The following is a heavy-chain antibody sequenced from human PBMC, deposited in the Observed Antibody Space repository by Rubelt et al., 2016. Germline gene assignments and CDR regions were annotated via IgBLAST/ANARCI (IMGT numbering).Heavy chain of an antibody. Sequence: WIGEINHSGSTNYNPSLKSRVTISVDTSKNQFSLKLSSVTAADTAVYYCARRFEYSSSWYGDYYFDSWGQGTLVTVSS. D-gene: IGHD6-13*01. CDR3: ARRFEYSSSWYGDYYFDS. V-gene: IGHV4-34*01. CDR2: INHSGST. J-gene: IGHJ4*02.